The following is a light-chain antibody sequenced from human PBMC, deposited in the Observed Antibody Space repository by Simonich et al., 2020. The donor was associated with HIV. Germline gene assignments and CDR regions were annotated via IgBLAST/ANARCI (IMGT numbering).Light chain of an antibody. J-gene: IGKJ5*01. CDR2: AAS. CDR1: QGISNS. V-gene: IGKV1-NL1*01. Sequence: DIQMTQSPSSLSASVGDRVTITCRASQGISNSLAWYQQKPGTAPKVLLYAASRLESGVPSRFSGSGSGTDYTLTISRLEPEDFAVYYCQQFGNSPPSITFGQGTRLEIK. CDR3: QQFGNSPPSIT.